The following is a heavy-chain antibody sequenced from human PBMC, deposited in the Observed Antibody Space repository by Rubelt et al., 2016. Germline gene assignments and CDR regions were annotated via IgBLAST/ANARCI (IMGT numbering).Heavy chain of an antibody. V-gene: IGHV3-23*01. J-gene: IGHJ4*02. D-gene: IGHD3-10*01. CDR2: ISGSGGST. Sequence: GGGLEWVSAISGSGGSTYYADSVKGRFTISRDNSKNTLYLQMNSLRAEDTAVYYCSKTRSIMVRGVIENWGQGTLVTVSS. CDR3: SKTRSIMVRGVIEN.